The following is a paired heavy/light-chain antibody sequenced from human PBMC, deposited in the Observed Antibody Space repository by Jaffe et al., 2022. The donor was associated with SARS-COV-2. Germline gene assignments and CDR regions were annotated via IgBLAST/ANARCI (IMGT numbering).Heavy chain of an antibody. Sequence: QVQLVQSGAEVKKPGASVTVSCKASGYTFTSYGITWVRQAPGQGLEWMGWISAYNGDTHYAQKLQGRVTMTTDTSTNTAYMEVRSLSSDDTAVYYCARKYTGSHPDYWGQGTLVTVSS. J-gene: IGHJ4*02. CDR1: GYTFTSYG. CDR2: ISAYNGDT. D-gene: IGHD1-26*01. CDR3: ARKYTGSHPDY. V-gene: IGHV1-18*01.
Light chain of an antibody. V-gene: IGKV1-27*01. CDR2: TAS. J-gene: IGKJ4*01. CDR3: QKYNSAPLT. CDR1: QGISNY. Sequence: DFQMTQSPSSLSASVGDRVTITCRASQGISNYLAWYQQKPGKVPKVLISTASTLQSGVPSRFSGSGSGTDFTLTISSLQPEDVATYYCQKYNSAPLTFGGGTKVEIK.